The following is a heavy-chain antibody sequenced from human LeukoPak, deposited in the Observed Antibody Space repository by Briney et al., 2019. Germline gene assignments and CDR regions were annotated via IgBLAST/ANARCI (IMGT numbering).Heavy chain of an antibody. D-gene: IGHD6-19*01. J-gene: IGHJ3*02. V-gene: IGHV3-23*01. CDR2: ISNNGGYT. Sequence: GGSLRLSCAASGFTFSSSAMSWVRQAPGKGLEWVSAISNNGGYTYYADSVQGRFTISRDNSKSTLCLQMNSLRAEDTAVYYCARGIAVAGTDAFDIWGQGTMVTVSS. CDR1: GFTFSSSA. CDR3: ARGIAVAGTDAFDI.